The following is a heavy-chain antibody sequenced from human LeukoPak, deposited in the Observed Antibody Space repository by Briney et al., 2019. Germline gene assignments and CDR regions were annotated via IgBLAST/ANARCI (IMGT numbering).Heavy chain of an antibody. J-gene: IGHJ4*02. CDR1: GFTFSSYW. CDR3: AKDRSESYFYFDF. Sequence: GGSLRLSCAASGFTFSSYWMHWVRHTPGKGLEWVSFIRYGGNDERYADSVKGRFTISRDNSKNTLYLQMNSLRAEDTAVYYCAKDRSESYFYFDFWGQGTLVTVSS. CDR2: IRYGGNDE. V-gene: IGHV3-30*02. D-gene: IGHD1-26*01.